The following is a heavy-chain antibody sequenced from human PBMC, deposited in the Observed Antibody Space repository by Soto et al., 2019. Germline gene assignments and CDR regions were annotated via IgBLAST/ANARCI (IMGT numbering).Heavy chain of an antibody. Sequence: ASVKVSCKASGGSFSNYAISWVRQAPGQGLEWMGGIIPIFGTANYAQKFQGRVTITADESTSTAYMELSSLRSEDTAVYYCARDYYDSSGYYRDPVNYYYYYGMDVWGQGTTVTVSS. V-gene: IGHV1-69*13. CDR3: ARDYYDSSGYYRDPVNYYYYYGMDV. J-gene: IGHJ6*02. CDR1: GGSFSNYA. D-gene: IGHD3-22*01. CDR2: IIPIFGTA.